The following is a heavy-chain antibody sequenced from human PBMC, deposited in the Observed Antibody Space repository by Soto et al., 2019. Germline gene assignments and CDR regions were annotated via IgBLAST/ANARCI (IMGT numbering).Heavy chain of an antibody. CDR1: GYTFTNYG. Sequence: QVQLVQSGVEVKKPGASVTVSCKASGYTFTNYGISWVRQAPGQGLEWMGWISAYNGNTNYAQKLQGRVTMTIDTSTTTAYMEVRGLRSDDTAVYYCARVSASNSGSHSGYWGQGTLVTVSS. CDR2: ISAYNGNT. J-gene: IGHJ4*02. D-gene: IGHD1-26*01. V-gene: IGHV1-18*01. CDR3: ARVSASNSGSHSGY.